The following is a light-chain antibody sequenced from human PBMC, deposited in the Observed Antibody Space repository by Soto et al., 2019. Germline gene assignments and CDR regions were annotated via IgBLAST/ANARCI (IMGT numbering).Light chain of an antibody. CDR1: QSVSSSY. J-gene: IGKJ5*01. V-gene: IGKV3D-20*01. CDR3: QQYGSSPIT. Sequence: VVLTQSPATLSLSPGERGTLSSGASQSVSSSYVAWYQHKPGLAPRLLIRDTDSRAIGIHDRLRGSKSGTTFTLTIRRIEPEDVGMYYCQQYGSSPITFGQGTRLEIK. CDR2: DTD.